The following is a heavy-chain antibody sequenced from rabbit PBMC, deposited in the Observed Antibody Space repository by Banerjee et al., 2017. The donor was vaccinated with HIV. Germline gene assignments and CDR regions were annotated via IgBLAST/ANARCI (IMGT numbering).Heavy chain of an antibody. CDR3: ARDEGGIDYYFSL. V-gene: IGHV1S45*01. Sequence: QEQLEESGGDLVKPEGSLTLTCTASGFSFSNGYVMCWVRQAPGKGLEWIACINTSSGNTVYATWAKGRFTISKTSWTTVTLQMTSLTAADTATYFCARDEGGIDYYFSLWGPGTLVTVS. D-gene: IGHD8-1*01. CDR2: INTSSGNT. J-gene: IGHJ4*01. CDR1: GFSFSNGYV.